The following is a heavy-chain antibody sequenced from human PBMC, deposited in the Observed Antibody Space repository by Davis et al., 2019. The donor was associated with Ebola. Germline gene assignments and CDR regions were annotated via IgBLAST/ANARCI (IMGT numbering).Heavy chain of an antibody. D-gene: IGHD1-20*01. V-gene: IGHV5-51*01. CDR2: IYPGDSDT. J-gene: IGHJ6*02. Sequence: GESLKISCKGSGYTFTNYWIAWVRQMPGKGLEWMGIIYPGDSDTKYSPSFEGQVTISADKSISTAYLQWSSLKASDTAMYYCAGSRITGTTYYYYGMDVWGQGTTVTVSS. CDR3: AGSRITGTTYYYYGMDV. CDR1: GYTFTNYW.